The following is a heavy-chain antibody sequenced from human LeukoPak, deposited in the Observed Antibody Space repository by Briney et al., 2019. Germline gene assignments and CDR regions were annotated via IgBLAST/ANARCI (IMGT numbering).Heavy chain of an antibody. CDR3: ARGGGYYDFYLTDY. Sequence: GGSLRLSCAASGFTFSSYWMSWVRQAPGKGLEWVANIKQDGSEKYYVDSVKGRFTISRDNAKNSLYLQMNSLRAEDTAVYYCARGGGYYDFYLTDYWGQGTLVTVSS. V-gene: IGHV3-7*03. CDR2: IKQDGSEK. D-gene: IGHD3-3*01. CDR1: GFTFSSYW. J-gene: IGHJ4*02.